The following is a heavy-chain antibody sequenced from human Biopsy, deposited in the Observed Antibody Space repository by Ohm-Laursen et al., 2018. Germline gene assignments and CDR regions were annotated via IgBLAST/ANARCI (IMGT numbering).Heavy chain of an antibody. J-gene: IGHJ5*02. V-gene: IGHV4-31*01. CDR1: GGSISSGGSY. CDR3: ARGDYFDSNGYFWFDP. Sequence: SQTLSLTCTVSGGSISSGGSYWSWIRQRPGKDLVWVGYVFNSANTYYNPSLKNLITISGDTSKNQFSLKLNSVTAADTAVYYCARGDYFDSNGYFWFDPWGQGTLVTVSS. D-gene: IGHD3-22*01. CDR2: VFNSANT.